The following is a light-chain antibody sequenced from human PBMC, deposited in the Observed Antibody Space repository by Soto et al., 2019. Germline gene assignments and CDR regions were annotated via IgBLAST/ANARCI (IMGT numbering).Light chain of an antibody. CDR1: SSDVGAYNY. CDR2: EVT. CDR3: SSYAVSKSLV. Sequence: QSALTQPPSASGSPGQSVAISCTGTSSDVGAYNYVSWFQQHPGKAPKLIIYEVTKRPSGVTERFSDSKSGNTATLTVSGLQAEDDADYYCSSYAVSKSLVFGSGTKLNVL. V-gene: IGLV2-8*01. J-gene: IGLJ3*02.